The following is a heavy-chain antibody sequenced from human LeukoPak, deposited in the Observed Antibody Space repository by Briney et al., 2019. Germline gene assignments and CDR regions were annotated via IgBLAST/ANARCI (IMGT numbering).Heavy chain of an antibody. CDR2: INPSGGST. D-gene: IGHD3-3*01. J-gene: IGHJ4*02. V-gene: IGHV1-46*03. Sequence: EASVKVSCKASGYTFTSYYMHWVRQAPGQGLEWMGIINPSGGSTSYAQKFQGRVTMTRDTSTSTVYMELSSLRSEDTAVYYCARTPYYDFRSGDFDYWGQGTLVTVSS. CDR3: ARTPYYDFRSGDFDY. CDR1: GYTFTSYY.